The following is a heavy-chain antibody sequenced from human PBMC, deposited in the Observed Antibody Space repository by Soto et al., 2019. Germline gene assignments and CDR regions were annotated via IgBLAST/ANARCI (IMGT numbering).Heavy chain of an antibody. CDR2: IYYSGST. V-gene: IGHV4-59*08. CDR3: ARLRVSSANWFDP. J-gene: IGHJ5*02. Sequence: QVQLQESGPGLVKPSETLSLTCTVSGGSISSYYWSWIRQPPGKGLEWIGYIYYSGSTNYNPSLKSRVTRAVAPSKNQSSLKLSSLTAADTAVYYCARLRVSSANWFDPWGQGTLVTVSS. D-gene: IGHD6-19*01. CDR1: GGSISSYY.